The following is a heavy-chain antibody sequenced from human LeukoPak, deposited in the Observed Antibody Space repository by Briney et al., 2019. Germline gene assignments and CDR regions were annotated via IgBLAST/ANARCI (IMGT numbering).Heavy chain of an antibody. CDR3: LRQPDY. Sequence: SETLSLTCSVSGVSIRSSSYYWASIRQPPGRGLEWIGSTYYSGSTYYNPSLKSRVTISVDASKNQFSLKLSSVTAADTAVYYCLRQPDYWGQGTLVTVSS. V-gene: IGHV4-39*01. J-gene: IGHJ4*02. CDR2: TYYSGST. CDR1: GVSIRSSSYY.